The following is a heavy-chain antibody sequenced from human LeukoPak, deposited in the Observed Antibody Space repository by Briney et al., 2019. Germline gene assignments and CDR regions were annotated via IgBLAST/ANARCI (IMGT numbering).Heavy chain of an antibody. J-gene: IGHJ6*02. Sequence: SETLSLTCTVSGGSISSYYWSWIRQPPGKGLEWIGYIYYSGSTNYNPSLKSRVTISVDTSKNQFSLKLSSVTAADTAVYYCAGLSPRYYGMDVWGQGTTVTVSS. D-gene: IGHD3-16*02. CDR3: AGLSPRYYGMDV. CDR2: IYYSGST. CDR1: GGSISSYY. V-gene: IGHV4-59*08.